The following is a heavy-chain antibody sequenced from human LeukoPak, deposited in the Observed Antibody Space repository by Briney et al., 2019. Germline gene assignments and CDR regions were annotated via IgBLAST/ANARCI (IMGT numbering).Heavy chain of an antibody. V-gene: IGHV4-39*07. J-gene: IGHJ5*02. CDR1: GGSISSSSYY. D-gene: IGHD3-10*01. CDR2: IYYSGST. Sequence: SETLSLTCTVSGGSISSSSYYWGWIRQPPGKGLERIGSIYYSGSTYYNPSLKSRVTISVDTSKNQFSLKLSSVTAADTAVYYCAKYGSGSYTNWFDPWGQGTLVTVSS. CDR3: AKYGSGSYTNWFDP.